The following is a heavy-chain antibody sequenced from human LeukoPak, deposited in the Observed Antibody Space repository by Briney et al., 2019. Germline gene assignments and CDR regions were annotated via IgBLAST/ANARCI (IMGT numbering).Heavy chain of an antibody. CDR1: GFTFSSYG. V-gene: IGHV3-33*01. CDR2: IWYDGSNK. Sequence: GGSLMLFCAASGFTFSSYGMHWVRQAPGKGLEWVAVIWYDGSNKYYADSVKGRFTISRDNSKNTLYLQMNRLRAEDTAVYYCSLSSSGWYLFDYWGQGTLVTVSS. J-gene: IGHJ4*02. CDR3: SLSSSGWYLFDY. D-gene: IGHD6-19*01.